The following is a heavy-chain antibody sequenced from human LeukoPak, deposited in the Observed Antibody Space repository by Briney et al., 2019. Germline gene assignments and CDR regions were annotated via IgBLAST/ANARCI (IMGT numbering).Heavy chain of an antibody. CDR3: ARAGYYDILTAEYYFDY. CDR2: IIPILGIA. CDR1: GGTFSSYA. V-gene: IGHV1-69*04. Sequence: ASVKVSCKASGGTFSSYAIRWVRQAPGQGLEWMGRIIPILGIANYAQKFQGRVTITADKSTSTAYMELSSLRSEDTAVYYCARAGYYDILTAEYYFDYWGQGTLVTVSS. J-gene: IGHJ4*02. D-gene: IGHD3-9*01.